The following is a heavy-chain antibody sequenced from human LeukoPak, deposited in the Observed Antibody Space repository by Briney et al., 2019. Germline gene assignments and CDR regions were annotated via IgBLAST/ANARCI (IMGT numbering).Heavy chain of an antibody. CDR3: VKNVVVKRYIDY. CDR2: ISGSGRTT. CDR1: GFTFSNHA. V-gene: IGHV3-23*01. J-gene: IGHJ4*02. Sequence: PGGSLRLSCAASGFTFSNHAMSWVRQTPGKGLQWISVISGSGRTTEYADSVKGRFTISRDNSKNTLSLQMNGLRVEDTAIYYCVKNVVVKRYIDYWGQGTLVTVSS. D-gene: IGHD2-15*01.